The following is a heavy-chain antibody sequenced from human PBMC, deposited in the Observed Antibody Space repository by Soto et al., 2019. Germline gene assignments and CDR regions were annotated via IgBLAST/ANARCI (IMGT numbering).Heavy chain of an antibody. Sequence: ASVKVSCKTSGYTFTDYGISWVRQAPGQGLEWMGWISTAHADIGYAQKFQGRVTMTKDTSTSTSFMELRSLRSDDTAIYYCARDLAYIREYWGQRTQVTVSS. V-gene: IGHV1-18*01. CDR3: ARDLAYIREY. CDR1: GYTFTDYG. J-gene: IGHJ4*02. D-gene: IGHD3-10*01. CDR2: ISTAHADI.